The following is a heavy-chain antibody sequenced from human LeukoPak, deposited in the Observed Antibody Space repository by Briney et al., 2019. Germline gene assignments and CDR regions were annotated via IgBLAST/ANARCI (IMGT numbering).Heavy chain of an antibody. CDR1: GASVISSGYY. Sequence: SETLSLTCTVSGASVISSGYYGGWIRQPPGKGLEWIGIISYSGTTYYNPSLESRVIMSVDTSKKQFSLQLSSVTAADTAIYYCTRHAQVVASSLIDSWGQGTLVTVSS. D-gene: IGHD3-22*01. CDR3: TRHAQVVASSLIDS. CDR2: ISYSGTT. J-gene: IGHJ4*02. V-gene: IGHV4-39*01.